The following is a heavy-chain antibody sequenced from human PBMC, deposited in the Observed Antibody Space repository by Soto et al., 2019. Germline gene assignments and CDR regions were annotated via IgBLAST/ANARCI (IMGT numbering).Heavy chain of an antibody. Sequence: EVQLLESGGGLVQPGGSLRLSCAASGFSFGGYAMSWVHQAPGKGLEWVSSISGSGSTAYYADSVRGRFTISRDNSESRVYLQMSSLRVEDTAVYYCAKGSRGYTGYVFDYWGQGTLATVSS. V-gene: IGHV3-23*01. CDR3: AKGSRGYTGYVFDY. CDR2: ISGSGSTA. D-gene: IGHD5-12*01. J-gene: IGHJ4*02. CDR1: GFSFGGYA.